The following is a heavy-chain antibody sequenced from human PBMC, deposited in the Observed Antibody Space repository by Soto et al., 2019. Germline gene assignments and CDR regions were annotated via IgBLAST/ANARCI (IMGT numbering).Heavy chain of an antibody. CDR1: GGTFSSYA. Sequence: QVQLVQSGAEVKKPGSSVKVSCKASGGTFSSYAISWVRQAPGQGLEWEGGVIPILGTANYAQKFQGRVSITADESTSTGYIELSSLRSEVTAVYYCARGRVWIQLSGPSYYFDFWGQGPLVTVSS. J-gene: IGHJ4*02. V-gene: IGHV1-69*01. CDR3: ARGRVWIQLSGPSYYFDF. CDR2: VIPILGTA. D-gene: IGHD5-18*01.